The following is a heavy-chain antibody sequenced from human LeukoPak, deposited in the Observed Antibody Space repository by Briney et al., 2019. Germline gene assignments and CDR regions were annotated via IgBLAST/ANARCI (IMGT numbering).Heavy chain of an antibody. CDR1: GFTVNSYA. J-gene: IGHJ6*02. CDR2: ISYDGSNK. D-gene: IGHD2-2*01. V-gene: IGHV3-30*18. Sequence: PGGSLRLSCAASGFTVNSYAMHWVRQAPGKGLEWVAVISYDGSNKYYADSVKGRFTISRDNSKNTLYLQMNSLRAEDTAVYYCAKDMLNQLLSDYYYYGMDVWGQGTTVTVSS. CDR3: AKDMLNQLLSDYYYYGMDV.